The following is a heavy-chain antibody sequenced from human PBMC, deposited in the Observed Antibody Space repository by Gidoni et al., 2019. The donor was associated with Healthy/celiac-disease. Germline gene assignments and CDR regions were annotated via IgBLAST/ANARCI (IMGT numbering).Heavy chain of an antibody. CDR2: IIPILGIP. J-gene: IGHJ4*02. CDR1: GGTFSRYT. D-gene: IGHD3-22*01. Sequence: QVQLVQSGAEVQNPGSSVKVSCKASGGTFSRYTISGVRQAPGQGLEWMVRIIPILGIPNYAHKFQGRVTITADKSTSTAYMELSSLRSEDTAVYYCASTPGEGYYYDSSAYNWGQGTLVTVSS. CDR3: ASTPGEGYYYDSSAYN. V-gene: IGHV1-69*02.